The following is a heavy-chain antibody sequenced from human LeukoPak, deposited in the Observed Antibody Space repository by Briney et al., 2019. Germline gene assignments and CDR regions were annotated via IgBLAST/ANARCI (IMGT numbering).Heavy chain of an antibody. J-gene: IGHJ5*02. CDR3: ARAHVRFGLELLGWFDP. CDR1: GGSISSSNW. CDR2: IYHSGST. Sequence: PSGTLSLTCAVSGGSISSSNWWSWVRQPPGKGLEWIGEIYHSGSTNYNPSLKSRVTISVDKSKNQFSLKLSSVTAADTAVYYCARAHVRFGLELLGWFDPWGQGTLVTVSS. D-gene: IGHD1-26*01. V-gene: IGHV4-4*02.